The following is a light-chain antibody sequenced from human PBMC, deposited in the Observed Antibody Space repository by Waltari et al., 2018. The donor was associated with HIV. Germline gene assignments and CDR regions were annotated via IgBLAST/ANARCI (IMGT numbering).Light chain of an antibody. V-gene: IGKV3D-20*01. J-gene: IGKJ2*01. CDR1: QSVSSSY. CDR3: QQYGSSPPYT. CDR2: DAS. Sequence: EIVLTQSPATLSLSPGERATLSCGASQSVSSSYLAWYQQKPGLAPRLLIYDASSRATGIPDRLSGSGSGTDFTLTISRLEPEDFAVYYCQQYGSSPPYTFGQGTKLEIK.